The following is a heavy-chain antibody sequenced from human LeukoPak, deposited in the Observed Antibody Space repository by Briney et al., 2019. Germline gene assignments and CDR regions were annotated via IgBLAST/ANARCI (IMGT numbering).Heavy chain of an antibody. CDR1: GLTFSSYW. CDR2: IKQDGSGK. V-gene: IGHV3-7*03. CDR3: ARLFSGGAYYFDY. Sequence: GGSLRLSCAASGLTFSSYWMSWVRQAPGKGLEWVANIKQDGSGKYYVDSVKGRFTISRDNAKNSLYLQMNSLRAEDTAVYYCARLFSGGAYYFDYWGQGTLVTVSS. D-gene: IGHD2-15*01. J-gene: IGHJ4*02.